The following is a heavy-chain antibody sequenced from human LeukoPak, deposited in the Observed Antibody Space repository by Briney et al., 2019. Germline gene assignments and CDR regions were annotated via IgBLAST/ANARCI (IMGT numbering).Heavy chain of an antibody. CDR2: ISSSGSTI. D-gene: IGHD3-10*01. V-gene: IGHV3-48*03. CDR3: ARVRGGGAGFDY. Sequence: GGSLRLSCAASGFTFSSYEMNWVRQAPGKGLEWVSYISSSGSTIYYADSVKGRFTISRDNAKNSLYLQTNSLRAEDTAVYYCARVRGGGAGFDYWGQGTLVTVSS. CDR1: GFTFSSYE. J-gene: IGHJ4*02.